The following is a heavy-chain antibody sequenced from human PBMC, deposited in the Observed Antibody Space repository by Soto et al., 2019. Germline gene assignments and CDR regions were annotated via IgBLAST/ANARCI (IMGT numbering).Heavy chain of an antibody. D-gene: IGHD3-10*01. CDR2: ISYDGSNK. CDR1: GFTFSSYA. Sequence: QVQLVESGGGVVQPGRSLRLSCAASGFTFSSYAMHWVRQAPGKGLEWVAVISYDGSNKYYADSVKGRFTISRDNSKNTLYLQMNSLRAEDTAVYYRERGHLRGLMVRGVPCWFDPWGQGTLVTVSS. J-gene: IGHJ5*02. CDR3: ERGHLRGLMVRGVPCWFDP. V-gene: IGHV3-30-3*01.